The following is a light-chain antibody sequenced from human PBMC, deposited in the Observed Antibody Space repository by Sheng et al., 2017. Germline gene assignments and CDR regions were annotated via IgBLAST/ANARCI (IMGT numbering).Light chain of an antibody. Sequence: SYELTQPPSVSVSPGQTARITCSGDALSQQYSSWYQQRPGQAPLLIIYKDTVRPSGTPERFSGSSSGTTVTLTIRGVQAEDEADYYCQSADSGPTHVVFGGGTKLSVL. V-gene: IGLV3-25*03. CDR3: QSADSGPTHVV. CDR2: KDT. J-gene: IGLJ2*01. CDR1: ALSQQY.